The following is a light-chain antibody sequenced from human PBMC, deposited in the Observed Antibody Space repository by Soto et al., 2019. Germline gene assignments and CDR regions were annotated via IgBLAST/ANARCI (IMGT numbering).Light chain of an antibody. CDR1: SSDVGSYNL. CDR2: EVS. V-gene: IGLV2-23*02. Sequence: QSVLTQPASVSGSPGQSITISCTGTSSDVGSYNLVSWYQQHPGKAPKLMIYEVSKRPSGVSNRFSGSKSGNTASQTISGXXXXXXAXYYCXSXXXXXXXVFGXGT. J-gene: IGLJ2*01. CDR3: XSXXXXXXXV.